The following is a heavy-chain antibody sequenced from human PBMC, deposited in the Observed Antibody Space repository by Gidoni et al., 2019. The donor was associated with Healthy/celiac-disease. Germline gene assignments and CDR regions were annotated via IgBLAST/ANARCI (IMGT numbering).Heavy chain of an antibody. J-gene: IGHJ6*03. Sequence: QVQMVQSGAEVKKPGASVKVSCKASGYTFTSYGISWVRQAPGQGLEWMGWISAYNGNTNYAQKLQGRVTMTTDTSTSTAYMELRSLRSDDTAVYYCARAHSDGDWDYYYYMDVWGKGTTVTVSS. CDR1: GYTFTSYG. V-gene: IGHV1-18*01. CDR3: ARAHSDGDWDYYYYMDV. CDR2: ISAYNGNT. D-gene: IGHD4-17*01.